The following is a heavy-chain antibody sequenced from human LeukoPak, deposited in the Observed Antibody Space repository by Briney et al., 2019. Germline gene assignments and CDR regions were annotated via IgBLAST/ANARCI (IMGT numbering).Heavy chain of an antibody. CDR3: ARGGSYFDY. CDR2: ISSSSSYI. Sequence: SGGSLRLSCAASGFTVSSNYMSWVRQAPGKGLEWVSSISSSSSYIYYADSVKGRFTISRDNAKNSLYLQMNSLRAEDTAVYYCARGGSYFDYWGQGTLVTVSS. J-gene: IGHJ4*02. D-gene: IGHD1-26*01. V-gene: IGHV3-21*01. CDR1: GFTVSSNY.